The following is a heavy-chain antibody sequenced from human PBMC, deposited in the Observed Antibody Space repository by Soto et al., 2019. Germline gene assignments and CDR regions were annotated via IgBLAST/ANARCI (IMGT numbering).Heavy chain of an antibody. D-gene: IGHD1-1*01. CDR3: QRTGNEHPFLAY. Sequence: PPGKGLEWIGYIYSSGSTNYNPSLKSRVAISVDTSKNQFSLKLSSVTAAVTAVYYCQRTGNEHPFLAYWGHGTPVTVSS. J-gene: IGHJ4*01. CDR2: IYSSGST. V-gene: IGHV4-59*01.